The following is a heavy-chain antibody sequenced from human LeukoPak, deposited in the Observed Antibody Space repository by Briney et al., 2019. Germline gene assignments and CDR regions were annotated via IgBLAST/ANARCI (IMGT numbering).Heavy chain of an antibody. D-gene: IGHD1-1*01. CDR2: ISGSGVST. Sequence: GGSLRLSCAGSGFTFSTYAMSWVRQAPGKGLEWVSAISGSGVSTYYADSVKGRFTTSRDNSKNTLYLQMNSLRAEDTAVYYCAKDRGNWRYSFDYWGQGALVTVSS. CDR3: AKDRGNWRYSFDY. V-gene: IGHV3-23*01. CDR1: GFTFSTYA. J-gene: IGHJ4*02.